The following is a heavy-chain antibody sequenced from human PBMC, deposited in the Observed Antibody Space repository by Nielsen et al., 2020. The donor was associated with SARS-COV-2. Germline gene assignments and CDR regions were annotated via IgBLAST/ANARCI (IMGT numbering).Heavy chain of an antibody. J-gene: IGHJ5*02. D-gene: IGHD5-24*01. Sequence: GGSLRLSCAASGFTFNSYAMNWVRQAPGKGLEWVSNIGAGGVSRDYADSVKGRFTISRDNAKNTLYLQMNSLRAEDTAVYYCARGRWLQPAPWFDPWGQGTLVTVSS. V-gene: IGHV3-23*01. CDR1: GFTFNSYA. CDR2: IGAGGVSR. CDR3: ARGRWLQPAPWFDP.